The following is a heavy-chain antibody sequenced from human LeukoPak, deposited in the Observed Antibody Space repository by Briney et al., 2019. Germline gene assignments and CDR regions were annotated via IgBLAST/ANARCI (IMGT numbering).Heavy chain of an antibody. Sequence: HPGGSLRRSCAASGFTFSTYPMHWVRQAPGKGLEWVAVISFDGSDKYYADSVKGRFTISRDNSKNTLYLQMNSLRRDDTAVYYCARADSNSHNHYFYYGMDVWGQGATVTVSS. CDR3: ARADSNSHNHYFYYGMDV. CDR2: ISFDGSDK. J-gene: IGHJ6*02. D-gene: IGHD6-13*01. V-gene: IGHV3-30*04. CDR1: GFTFSTYP.